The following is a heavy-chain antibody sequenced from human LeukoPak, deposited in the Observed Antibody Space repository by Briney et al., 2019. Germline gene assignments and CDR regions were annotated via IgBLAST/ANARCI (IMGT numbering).Heavy chain of an antibody. D-gene: IGHD3/OR15-3a*01. CDR3: ARQTGSGLFILL. CDR2: IYYSGNT. Sequence: SETLSLTCTVSGVSISSSNSYWGWIRQPPGKGLEWIGSIYYSGNTYYNASLKSQVSISIDTSKNQFALRLTAVTAPDTAVYYCARQTGSGLFILLGGQGTLVNVSS. J-gene: IGHJ4*02. CDR1: GVSISSSNSY. V-gene: IGHV4-39*01.